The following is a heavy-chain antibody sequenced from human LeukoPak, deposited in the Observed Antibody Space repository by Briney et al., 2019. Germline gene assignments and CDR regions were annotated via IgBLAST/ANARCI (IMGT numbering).Heavy chain of an antibody. V-gene: IGHV3-7*01. CDR3: ARDLVRRGYYYPYYFDY. J-gene: IGHJ4*02. D-gene: IGHD3-22*01. Sequence: GGSLRLSCAASGFTFSSYWMSWVRQAPGKGLERVANIKQDGSEKYYVDSVKGQFTISRDNAKNSLYLQMNSLRAEDTAVYYCARDLVRRGYYYPYYFDYWGQGTLVTVSS. CDR2: IKQDGSEK. CDR1: GFTFSSYW.